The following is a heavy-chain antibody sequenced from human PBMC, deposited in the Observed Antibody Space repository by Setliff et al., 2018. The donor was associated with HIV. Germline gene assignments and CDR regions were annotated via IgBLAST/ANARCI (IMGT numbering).Heavy chain of an antibody. D-gene: IGHD4-17*01. J-gene: IGHJ6*02. CDR3: ARETYFFDVTTFYSYALGV. Sequence: SVKVSCKASGGTLRSYGMTWVRQAPGQGLEWMGTVIPVRDMANYAEKFQGRVAITADRSTSTSYMELRGLRSEDTAVYFCARETYFFDVTTFYSYALGVWGQGTTVTVSS. CDR2: VIPVRDMA. V-gene: IGHV1-69*04. CDR1: GGTLRSYG.